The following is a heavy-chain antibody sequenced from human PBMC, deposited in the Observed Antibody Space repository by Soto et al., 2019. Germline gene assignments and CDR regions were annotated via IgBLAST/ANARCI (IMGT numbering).Heavy chain of an antibody. D-gene: IGHD3-3*01. CDR3: ARPHPITIFGVVIQSWFDP. CDR2: IYYSGST. CDR1: GGSISSDGNY. Sequence: PSETLSLTCTVSGGSISSDGNYWSWIRQHPGKGLEWIGYIYYSGSTNYNPSLKSRVTISVDTSKNQFSLKLNSVTAADTAVYYCARPHPITIFGVVIQSWFDPWGQGTLVTVSS. J-gene: IGHJ5*02. V-gene: IGHV4-31*03.